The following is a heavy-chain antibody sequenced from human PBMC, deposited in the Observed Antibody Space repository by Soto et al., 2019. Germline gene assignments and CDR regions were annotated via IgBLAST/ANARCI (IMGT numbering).Heavy chain of an antibody. D-gene: IGHD3-22*01. CDR1: GGSISSYY. V-gene: IGHV4-59*01. CDR3: ARVGYYYDSSGYYDY. Sequence: SETLSLTCTVSGGSISSYYWSWIRQPPGKGLEWIGYIYYSGSTNYNPSLKSRVTISVDTSKNQFSLKLSSATAADTAVYYCARVGYYYDSSGYYDYWGQGTLVTSPQ. J-gene: IGHJ4*02. CDR2: IYYSGST.